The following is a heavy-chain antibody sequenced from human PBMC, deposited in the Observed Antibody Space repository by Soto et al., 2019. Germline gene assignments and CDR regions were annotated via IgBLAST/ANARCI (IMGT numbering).Heavy chain of an antibody. Sequence: QVQLVQSGAEVKKPGSSVKVSCKASGGTFSSYAISWVRQAPGQGLEWMGGIIPIFGTANYAQKFQGRVTITADESTSTAYMELSSLRSEDTAVYYGASGDYDFWSGPGGGMDVWGQGTTVTVSS. D-gene: IGHD3-3*01. J-gene: IGHJ6*02. V-gene: IGHV1-69*12. CDR2: IIPIFGTA. CDR3: ASGDYDFWSGPGGGMDV. CDR1: GGTFSSYA.